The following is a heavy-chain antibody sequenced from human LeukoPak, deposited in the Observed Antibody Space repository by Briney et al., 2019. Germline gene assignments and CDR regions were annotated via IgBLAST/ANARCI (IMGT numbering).Heavy chain of an antibody. CDR2: MSDDGSEK. J-gene: IGHJ4*02. CDR1: GFTLSRFA. D-gene: IGHD6-6*01. CDR3: ARDVRPDY. V-gene: IGHV3-30-3*01. Sequence: PGGSLRLSCTASGFTLSRFAMHWVRQAPGKGLEWLGHMSDDGSEKHYVDSVRGRFTISRDPSKNTLYLEMTSLRTEDTAVYYCARDVRPDYWGQGTLVTVST.